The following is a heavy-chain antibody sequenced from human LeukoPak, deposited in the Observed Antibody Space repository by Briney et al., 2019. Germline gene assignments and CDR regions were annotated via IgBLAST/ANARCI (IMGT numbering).Heavy chain of an antibody. CDR1: GGSVSSGSYY. J-gene: IGHJ4*02. D-gene: IGHD3-3*01. CDR3: ARFRTNLNYDFWSGYYFDY. V-gene: IGHV4-61*01. Sequence: PSETLSLTCTVSGGSVSSGSYYWSWIRQPPGKGLEWIGEIYHSGSTNYNPSLKSRVTISVDKSKNQFSLKLSSVTAADTAVYYCARFRTNLNYDFWSGYYFDYWGQGTLVTVSS. CDR2: IYHSGST.